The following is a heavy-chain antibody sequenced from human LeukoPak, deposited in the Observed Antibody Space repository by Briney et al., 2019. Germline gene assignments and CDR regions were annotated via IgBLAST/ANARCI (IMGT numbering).Heavy chain of an antibody. CDR3: ARLRTEGYYYYGMDV. V-gene: IGHV4-59*08. J-gene: IGHJ6*02. CDR1: GGSISSYY. Sequence: NPSETLSLTCTVSGGSISSYYWSWIRQPPGKGLEWIGYIYYSGSTNYNPSLKSRVTISVDTSKNQFSLKLSSVTAADTAVYYCARLRTEGYYYYGMDVWGQGTTVTVSS. CDR2: IYYSGST. D-gene: IGHD2-21*02.